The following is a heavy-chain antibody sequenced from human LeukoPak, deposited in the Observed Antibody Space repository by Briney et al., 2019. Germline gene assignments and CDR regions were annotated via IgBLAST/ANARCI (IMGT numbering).Heavy chain of an antibody. J-gene: IGHJ4*02. CDR2: IYYSGST. CDR1: GGSSSSSSYY. D-gene: IGHD3-22*01. Sequence: PSETLSLTCTVSGGSSSSSSYYWGWIRQPPGKGLEWIGSIYYSGSTYYNPSLKSRVTISVDTSKNQFSLKLSSVTAADTAVYYCARDRYYYDSSGYLFDYWGQGTLVTVSS. CDR3: ARDRYYYDSSGYLFDY. V-gene: IGHV4-39*07.